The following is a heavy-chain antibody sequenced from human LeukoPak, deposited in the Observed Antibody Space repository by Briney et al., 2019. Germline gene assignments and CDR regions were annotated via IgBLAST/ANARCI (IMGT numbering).Heavy chain of an antibody. D-gene: IGHD1-1*01. CDR3: AKDLIGHGAGFDY. V-gene: IGHV3-23*01. CDR1: GFTFSSYA. J-gene: IGHJ4*02. Sequence: GGSLRLSCAASGFTFSSYAMSWVRQAPGKGLNWVSAISGSGGSTYYADSVKGRFTISRDNSKNTLYLQMNSLRAEDTAVYYCAKDLIGHGAGFDYWGQGTLVTVSS. CDR2: ISGSGGST.